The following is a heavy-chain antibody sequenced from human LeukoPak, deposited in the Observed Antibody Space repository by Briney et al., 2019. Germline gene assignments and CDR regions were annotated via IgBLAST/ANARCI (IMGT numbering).Heavy chain of an antibody. CDR3: ATNIVAATDY. V-gene: IGHV4-39*01. J-gene: IGHJ4*02. Sequence: SETLSLTCTVSGGSISSSNYYWGWIRQPPGTGLEWIGSIYYSGSTYYNPSLKSRATISVDTSKNQFSLKLSSVTAADTAVYYCATNIVAATDYWGQGTLVTVSS. CDR1: GGSISSSNYY. CDR2: IYYSGST. D-gene: IGHD1-26*01.